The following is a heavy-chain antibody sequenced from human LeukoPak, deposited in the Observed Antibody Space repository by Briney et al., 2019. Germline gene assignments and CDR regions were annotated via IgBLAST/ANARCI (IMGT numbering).Heavy chain of an antibody. CDR1: GFTFSSYS. CDR3: ARDGHYCSGGSCYSRNWFDP. D-gene: IGHD2-15*01. J-gene: IGHJ5*02. Sequence: GGSLRLSCAASGFTFSSYSMNWVRQAPGKGLEWVSSISSSSSYIYYADSVKGRFTISRDNAKNSLYLQMNSLRAEDTAVYYCARDGHYCSGGSCYSRNWFDPWGQGTLVTVSS. CDR2: ISSSSSYI. V-gene: IGHV3-21*01.